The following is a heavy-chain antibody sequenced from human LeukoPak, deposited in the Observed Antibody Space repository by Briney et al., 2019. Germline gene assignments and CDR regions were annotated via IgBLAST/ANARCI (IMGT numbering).Heavy chain of an antibody. CDR2: SISSSIYI. Sequence: GGSLRLSCAASGFIFSHYTMNWVRQAPGKGLEWLSSSISSSIYIYYADSVKGRFTISRDNAKNSLYLQMNSLRAEDTAVYYCASGSTSLEYFDYWGQGTLVTVSS. D-gene: IGHD2-2*01. V-gene: IGHV3-21*01. CDR1: GFIFSHYT. CDR3: ASGSTSLEYFDY. J-gene: IGHJ4*02.